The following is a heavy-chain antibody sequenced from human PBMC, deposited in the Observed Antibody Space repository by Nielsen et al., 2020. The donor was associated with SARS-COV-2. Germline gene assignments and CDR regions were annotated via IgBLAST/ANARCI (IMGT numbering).Heavy chain of an antibody. V-gene: IGHV3-48*04. D-gene: IGHD2-15*01. J-gene: IGHJ4*02. CDR3: ARRMVYFDY. CDR2: ISSSSSTI. CDR1: GFTFSEYS. Sequence: GGSLRLSCAASGFTFSEYSMNWVRQAPGKGLEWVSYISSSSSTIYYADSVKGRFTISRDNAKDSLYLQMNSLRAEDTAVYYCARRMVYFDYWGQGTLVTVSS.